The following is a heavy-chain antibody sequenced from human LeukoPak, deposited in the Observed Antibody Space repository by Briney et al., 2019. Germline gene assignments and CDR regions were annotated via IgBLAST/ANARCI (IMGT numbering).Heavy chain of an antibody. J-gene: IGHJ4*02. Sequence: GGSLRLSCAASGFTFSSFSMTLVRQAPGKGLEWVSSIIVSGATYYADSVKGRFTISRDSFRGMLFLQMDSLRVEDTAVYFCAKGSVGNADFASWGQGALVTVSS. CDR2: IIVSGAT. CDR3: AKGSVGNADFAS. V-gene: IGHV3-23*01. D-gene: IGHD6-25*01. CDR1: GFTFSSFS.